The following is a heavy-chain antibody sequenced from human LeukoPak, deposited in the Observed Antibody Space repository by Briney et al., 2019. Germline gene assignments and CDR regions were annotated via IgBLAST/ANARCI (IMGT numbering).Heavy chain of an antibody. D-gene: IGHD1-26*01. Sequence: GGSLRLSCAASGFTFSSFATSWVRQAPGKGLDWVSGISGSGGDTYYTDSVKGRFTISRDNSKNTLYLQINSLSAEDTAVYYCAKDRGSRSPYYFDYWGQGTLVTVSS. CDR1: GFTFSSFA. J-gene: IGHJ4*02. CDR2: ISGSGGDT. CDR3: AKDRGSRSPYYFDY. V-gene: IGHV3-23*01.